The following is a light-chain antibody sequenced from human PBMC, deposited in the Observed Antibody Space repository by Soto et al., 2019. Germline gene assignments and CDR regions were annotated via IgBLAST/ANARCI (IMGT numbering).Light chain of an antibody. Sequence: EIVLTQSPGILSLSPGERATLSCRASQTVSGNYLAWYQQKPGQSPRLLIYGSSDRATGIPDMFSGSGSGTDFTLTINRVEPDDFAVYYCQQYGSSPPYTVGQGTTLEI. CDR3: QQYGSSPPYT. V-gene: IGKV3-20*01. CDR2: GSS. CDR1: QTVSGNY. J-gene: IGKJ2*01.